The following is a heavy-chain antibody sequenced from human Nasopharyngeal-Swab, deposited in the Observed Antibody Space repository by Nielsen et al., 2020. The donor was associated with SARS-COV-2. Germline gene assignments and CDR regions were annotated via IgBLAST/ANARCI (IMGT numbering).Heavy chain of an antibody. CDR2: ISGSGGST. J-gene: IGHJ6*03. CDR1: GFTFSSYA. V-gene: IGHV3-23*01. CDR3: AKSGYYSLSYYYYYYMDV. D-gene: IGHD2/OR15-2a*01. Sequence: LSLTCAASGFTFSSYAMSCVRQAPGKGLEWVSAISGSGGSTYYADSVKGRFTISRDNSKNTLYLQMNSLRAEDTAVYYCAKSGYYSLSYYYYYYMDVWGKGTTVTVSS.